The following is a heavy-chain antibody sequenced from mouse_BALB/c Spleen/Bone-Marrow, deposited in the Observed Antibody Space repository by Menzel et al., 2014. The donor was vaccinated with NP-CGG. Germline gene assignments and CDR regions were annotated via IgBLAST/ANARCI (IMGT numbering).Heavy chain of an antibody. J-gene: IGHJ2*01. CDR2: IDPANGNT. CDR1: GFNIEDTY. D-gene: IGHD2-1*01. CDR3: ARGNYYFDY. V-gene: IGHV14-3*02. Sequence: EVQLQQSGAELVKPGASVKLSCTASGFNIEDTYMHWVKQRPKQGLEWIGRIDPANGNTKFDPKFQGKATITADTSSNTAYLQLSSLTSEDTAVYYCARGNYYFDYWGQGTTLTVSS.